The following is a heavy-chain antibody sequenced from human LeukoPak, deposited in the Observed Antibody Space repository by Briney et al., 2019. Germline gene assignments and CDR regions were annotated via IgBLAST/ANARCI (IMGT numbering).Heavy chain of an antibody. J-gene: IGHJ4*02. CDR2: INPNSGGT. CDR3: ARDPRQWSPDY. CDR1: GYTFTGYY. D-gene: IGHD3-3*01. V-gene: IGHV1-2*02. Sequence: ASVKVSCKASGYTFTGYYMHWVRQAPGQGLEWMGWINPNSGGTNYAQKFQGRVTMTRDTSTSTVYMELSSLRSEDTAVYYCARDPRQWSPDYWGQGTLVTVSS.